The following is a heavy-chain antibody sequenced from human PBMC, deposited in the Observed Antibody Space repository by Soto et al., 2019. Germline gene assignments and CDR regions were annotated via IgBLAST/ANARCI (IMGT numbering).Heavy chain of an antibody. J-gene: IGHJ4*02. CDR3: GRSVEGHFDY. CDR2: ISWNSGTI. D-gene: IGHD6-19*01. V-gene: IGHV3-9*01. CDR1: AVIFDDYA. Sequence: GGSLRLSCAASAVIFDDYAMHWVRQAPGKGLEWVSGISWNSGTIGYADSVKGRFTISRDNSKNTLYLQMNSLRAEDTAVYYCGRSVEGHFDYWGQGA.